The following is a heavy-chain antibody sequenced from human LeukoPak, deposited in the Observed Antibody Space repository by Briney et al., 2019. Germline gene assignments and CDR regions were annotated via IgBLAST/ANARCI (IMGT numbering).Heavy chain of an antibody. CDR2: IYHSGST. D-gene: IGHD3-22*01. Sequence: ETLSLTCTVSGYSITSAYYWGWIRQPPGKGLEWIGSIYHSGSTYYNPSLKSRVTISVDTSKNQFSLKLSSVTAADTAVYYCARETDQNYYDSSWFVYWGQGTLVTVSS. CDR1: GYSITSAYY. V-gene: IGHV4-38-2*02. CDR3: ARETDQNYYDSSWFVY. J-gene: IGHJ4*02.